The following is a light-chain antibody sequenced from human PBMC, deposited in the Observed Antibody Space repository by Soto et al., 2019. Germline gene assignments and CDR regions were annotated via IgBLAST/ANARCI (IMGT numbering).Light chain of an antibody. V-gene: IGKV4-1*01. CDR2: WAS. CDR3: QQYHTTPLS. CDR1: QSVLFTSNNKNY. J-gene: IGKJ4*01. Sequence: DIVMTQSPDSLAVSLGERATINCESSQSVLFTSNNKNYLAWYQQKPGQPPKLLLSWASARESGVPERFSGSGSGTLFTLSISSLQAEDVAVYYCQQYHTTPLSFGGGTKVEIK.